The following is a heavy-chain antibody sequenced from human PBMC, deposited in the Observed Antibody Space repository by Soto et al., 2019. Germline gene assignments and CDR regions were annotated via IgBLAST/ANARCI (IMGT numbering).Heavy chain of an antibody. V-gene: IGHV3-48*02. CDR2: ISSGSTTI. D-gene: IGHD1-1*01. CDR1: GFRFSTST. Sequence: GSLLPSCSASGFRFSTSTMNWVRQAAGKGLEWVSYISSGSTTIYYADSVKGRFTISRDNGKNSLYLQMNSLRDEDTAVYYCARVRRNDASDYYGMDVWGQGTTVT. CDR3: ARVRRNDASDYYGMDV. J-gene: IGHJ6*02.